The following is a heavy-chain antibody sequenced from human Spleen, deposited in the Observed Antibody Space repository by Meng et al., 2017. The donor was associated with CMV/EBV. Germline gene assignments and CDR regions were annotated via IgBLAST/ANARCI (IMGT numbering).Heavy chain of an antibody. V-gene: IGHV4-59*01. J-gene: IGHJ5*02. D-gene: IGHD5-18*01. CDR3: ARGPRGYSYEKDWFDP. CDR1: GDSITTYY. Sequence: GSLRLSCAASGDSITTYYWSWIRQPPGKGLQWIGYIYYNGGTNYNPSLKSRVTISVDTSKNHFSLKLSSVTAADTAVYYCARGPRGYSYEKDWFDPWGQGTLVTVS. CDR2: IYYNGGT.